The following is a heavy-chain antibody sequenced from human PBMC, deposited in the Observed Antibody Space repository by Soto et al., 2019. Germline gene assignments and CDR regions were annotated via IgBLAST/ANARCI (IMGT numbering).Heavy chain of an antibody. CDR1: GFTFSSYA. V-gene: IGHV3-30-3*01. J-gene: IGHJ4*02. Sequence: PGGSLRLSCAASGFTFSSYAMHWVRQAPGKGLEWVAVISYDGSNKYYADSVKGRFTISRDNSKNTLYLQINSLRAEDTAVYYCARYQQALDYWGQGTLVTVSS. CDR3: ARYQQALDY. CDR2: ISYDGSNK. D-gene: IGHD2-2*01.